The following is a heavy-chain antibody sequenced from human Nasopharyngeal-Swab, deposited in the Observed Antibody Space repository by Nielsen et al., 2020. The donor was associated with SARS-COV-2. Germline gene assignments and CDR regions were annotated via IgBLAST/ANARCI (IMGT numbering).Heavy chain of an antibody. J-gene: IGHJ4*02. CDR1: GYTFTSYG. CDR2: ISAYNGNT. D-gene: IGHD3-22*01. V-gene: IGHV1-18*01. CDR3: AREERLLRRYGFDY. Sequence: ASVKVSCKASGYTFTSYGVSWVRQAPGQGLEWMGWISAYNGNTNYAQKLQGRVTMTTDTSTSTAYMELRSLRSDDTAVYYCAREERLLRRYGFDYWGQGTLVTVSS.